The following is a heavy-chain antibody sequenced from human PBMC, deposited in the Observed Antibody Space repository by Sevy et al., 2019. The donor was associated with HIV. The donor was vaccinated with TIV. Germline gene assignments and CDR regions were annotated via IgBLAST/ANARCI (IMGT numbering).Heavy chain of an antibody. J-gene: IGHJ4*02. D-gene: IGHD1-26*01. Sequence: SETLSLTCTVSGGSITSLYWNWIRQPPEKGLEWIANIYYNGHINYNPSLKSRVTISLDTSKNQFSLRLSSVTAADTAMYYCAGENAWGRGYSWGQGTLVTVSS. CDR1: GGSITSLY. CDR2: IYYNGHI. V-gene: IGHV4-59*08. CDR3: AGENAWGRGYS.